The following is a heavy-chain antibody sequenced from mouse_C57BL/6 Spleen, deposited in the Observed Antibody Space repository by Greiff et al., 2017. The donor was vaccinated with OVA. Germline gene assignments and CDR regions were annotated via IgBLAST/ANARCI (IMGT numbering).Heavy chain of an antibody. D-gene: IGHD2-4*01. CDR1: GYNFTSYW. CDR3: ASRRDYDVY. V-gene: IGHV1-61*01. Sequence: QVQLQQPGAELVRPGSSVKLSCKASGYNFTSYWMDWVKQRPGQGLEWIGNIYPSDSETHYNQKFKDKATLTVDKSSSTAYMQLSSLTSEDSAVYYCASRRDYDVYWGQGTTLTVSS. CDR2: IYPSDSET. J-gene: IGHJ2*01.